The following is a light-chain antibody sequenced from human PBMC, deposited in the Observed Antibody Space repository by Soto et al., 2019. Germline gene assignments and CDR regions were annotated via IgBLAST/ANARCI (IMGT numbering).Light chain of an antibody. CDR3: CSYAGTSTYV. V-gene: IGLV2-23*01. CDR2: EGS. CDR1: SSDVGSYNL. J-gene: IGLJ1*01. Sequence: QSVLTQPASVSGSPGQSITISCTGTSSDVGSYNLVSWYQQHPGNAPKVMIYEGSKRPSGVSNRFSGSKSGNTASLTISGLQAEDEADHYCCSYAGTSTYVFGTGTKVTVL.